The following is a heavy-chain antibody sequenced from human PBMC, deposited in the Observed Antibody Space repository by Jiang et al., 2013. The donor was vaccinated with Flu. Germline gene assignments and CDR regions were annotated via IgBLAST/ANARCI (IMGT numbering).Heavy chain of an antibody. D-gene: IGHD3-22*01. CDR1: GGSISSYY. Sequence: GSGLVKPSETLSLTCTVSGGSISSYYWSWIRQPPGKGLEWIGYIYYSGSTNYNPSLKSRVTISVDTSKNQFSLKLSSVTAADTAVYYCARSTYYYDREFDYWGQGTLVTVSS. CDR3: ARSTYYYDREFDY. J-gene: IGHJ4*02. V-gene: IGHV4-59*01. CDR2: IYYSGST.